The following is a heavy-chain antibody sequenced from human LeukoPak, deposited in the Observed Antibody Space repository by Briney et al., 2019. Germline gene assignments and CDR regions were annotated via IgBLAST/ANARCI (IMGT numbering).Heavy chain of an antibody. CDR2: IIPIFGTA. J-gene: IGHJ5*02. Sequence: SVKVSCKASGGTLSSYAISWVRQAPGQGLEWMGGIIPIFGTANYAQKFQGRVTITTDESTSTAYMELSSLRSEDTAVYYCARGGIAALNWFDPWGQGTLVTVSS. D-gene: IGHD6-13*01. V-gene: IGHV1-69*05. CDR1: GGTLSSYA. CDR3: ARGGIAALNWFDP.